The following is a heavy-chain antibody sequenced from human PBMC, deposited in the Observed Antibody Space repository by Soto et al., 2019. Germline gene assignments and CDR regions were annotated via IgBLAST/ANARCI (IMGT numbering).Heavy chain of an antibody. CDR3: ARDGGGWLDS. V-gene: IGHV3-66*01. CDR1: GFSVSNNY. Sequence: VQLVESGGGLVQPGGSLRLSCAASGFSVSNNYMSWVRQTPGKGLEWLSVVYGGDKTYYADSVKGRFTISRDSSKNTFYLQMNSLRAEDTAVYYCARDGGGWLDSWGQGALVTVSS. CDR2: VYGGDKT. J-gene: IGHJ4*02. D-gene: IGHD6-19*01.